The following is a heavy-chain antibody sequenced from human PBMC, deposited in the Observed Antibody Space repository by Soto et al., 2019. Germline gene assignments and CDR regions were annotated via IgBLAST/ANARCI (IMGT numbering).Heavy chain of an antibody. D-gene: IGHD6-6*01. J-gene: IGHJ5*02. Sequence: ASVKVSCKASGYTFTSYGISWVRQAPGQGLEWMGWISAYNGNTNYAQKLQGRVTMTTDTSTSTAYMELRSLRSDDTAVYYCAREKGVAARRPEKNWFDPWGQGTLVTVSS. CDR3: AREKGVAARRPEKNWFDP. V-gene: IGHV1-18*01. CDR2: ISAYNGNT. CDR1: GYTFTSYG.